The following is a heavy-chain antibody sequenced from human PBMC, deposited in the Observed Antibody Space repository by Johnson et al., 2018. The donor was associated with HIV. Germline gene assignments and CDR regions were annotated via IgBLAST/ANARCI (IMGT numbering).Heavy chain of an antibody. CDR3: AKEGYSASFDI. V-gene: IGHV3-66*03. D-gene: IGHD2-21*01. J-gene: IGHJ3*02. Sequence: VQLVESGGGLIQPGGSLRLSCAVSVFTVSSNYMSWVRQAPGKGLEWVSVIYTDGSTYYTDSVKGRLTISRDNAKNSLYLQMNSLRGEDTAVYHCAKEGYSASFDIWGQGTMVTVSS. CDR2: IYTDGST. CDR1: VFTVSSNY.